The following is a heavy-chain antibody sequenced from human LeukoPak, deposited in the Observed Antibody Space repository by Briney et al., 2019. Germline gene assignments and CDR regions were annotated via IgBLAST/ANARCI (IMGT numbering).Heavy chain of an antibody. D-gene: IGHD6-19*01. CDR1: GGSISSSSYY. Sequence: SETLSLTCTVSGGSISSSSYYWGWIRQPPGKGLQWIGTIYYGGSTYYNPSLKSRVTISVDTSKNQFSLKLSSVTAADTAVYYCARGERYSSGWYGEYYFDYWGQGTLVTVSS. J-gene: IGHJ4*02. V-gene: IGHV4-39*01. CDR2: IYYGGST. CDR3: ARGERYSSGWYGEYYFDY.